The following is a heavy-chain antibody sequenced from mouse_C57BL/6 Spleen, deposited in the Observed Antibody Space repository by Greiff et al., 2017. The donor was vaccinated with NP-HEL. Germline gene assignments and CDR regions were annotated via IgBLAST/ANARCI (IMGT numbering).Heavy chain of an antibody. CDR1: GFTFTDYY. Sequence: EVQRVESGGGLVQPGGSLSLSCAASGFTFTDYYMSWVRQPPGKALEWLGFIRNKANGYTTEYSASVKGRFTISRENSQSILYLQMNALRAEDSATYYCARLGYGSFDYWGQGTTLTVSS. J-gene: IGHJ2*01. V-gene: IGHV7-3*01. CDR2: IRNKANGYTT. D-gene: IGHD1-1*01. CDR3: ARLGYGSFDY.